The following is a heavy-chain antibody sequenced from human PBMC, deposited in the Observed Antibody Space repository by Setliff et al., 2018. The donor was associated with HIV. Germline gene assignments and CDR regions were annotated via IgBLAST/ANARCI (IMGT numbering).Heavy chain of an antibody. CDR2: IWYDASQT. CDR3: ARGRSRLLYSSSSAGGDY. J-gene: IGHJ4*02. CDR1: GFTFRDYG. Sequence: PGGSLRLSCAASGFTFRDYGMNWVRQAPGKGLEWVAFIWYDASQTYYAGSVKGRFTISRENAKNSLYLHMNSLTAGDTAVYYCARGRSRLLYSSSSAGGDYWGQGTLVTVSS. D-gene: IGHD6-6*01. V-gene: IGHV3-33*08.